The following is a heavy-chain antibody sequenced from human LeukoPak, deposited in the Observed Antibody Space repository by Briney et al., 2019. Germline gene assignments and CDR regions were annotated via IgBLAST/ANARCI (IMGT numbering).Heavy chain of an antibody. CDR3: ARRLRGSPVDY. Sequence: GGSLRLSCAAPGFSFSSYWISWVREAPGKGLEWVANINQDGSEKYYVDSVKGQFTISRDNAKNSLYLQMNSLRAEDTAVYYCARRLRGSPVDYWGQGTLVTVSS. V-gene: IGHV3-7*01. J-gene: IGHJ4*02. CDR1: GFSFSSYW. D-gene: IGHD5-12*01. CDR2: INQDGSEK.